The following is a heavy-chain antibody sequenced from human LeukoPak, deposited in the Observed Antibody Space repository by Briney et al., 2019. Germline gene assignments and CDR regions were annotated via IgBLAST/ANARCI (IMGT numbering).Heavy chain of an antibody. CDR1: GFTFSSYW. CDR3: ARDLDSSGYSYGMDV. J-gene: IGHJ6*02. Sequence: GGSLRLSCAASGFTFSSYWMSWVRQAPGKGLEWVAHIKQDGSEKYYVDSVKGRFTISRDNAKNSLYLQMNSLRAEDTAVYYCARDLDSSGYSYGMDVWGQGTTVTVSS. CDR2: IKQDGSEK. D-gene: IGHD3-22*01. V-gene: IGHV3-7*01.